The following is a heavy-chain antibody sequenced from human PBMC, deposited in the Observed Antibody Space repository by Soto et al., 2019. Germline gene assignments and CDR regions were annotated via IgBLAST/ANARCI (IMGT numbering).Heavy chain of an antibody. Sequence: QVQLVESGGGVFQPGRSLRLSCAASGFTFSSYGMHWVRQAPGKGLERVALISYDGSNKYYADSVKGRFTISRDNSKNTLYLQTNSPRADDTAVYYCAKGTENYVWAFGMVVWGQGTTVSVSS. D-gene: IGHD3-16*01. J-gene: IGHJ6*02. V-gene: IGHV3-30*18. CDR1: GFTFSSYG. CDR2: ISYDGSNK. CDR3: AKGTENYVWAFGMVV.